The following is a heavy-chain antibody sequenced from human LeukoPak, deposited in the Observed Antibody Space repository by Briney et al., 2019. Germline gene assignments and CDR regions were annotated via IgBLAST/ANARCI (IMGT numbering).Heavy chain of an antibody. CDR1: GGSISSGDYY. CDR2: IYYGGRT. V-gene: IGHV4-30-4*01. J-gene: IGHJ4*02. Sequence: SETLSLTCTVSGGSISSGDYYWSGIRQPPGKGVEWIGYIYYGGRTYYNPSLKSRVTISVDTSKNQFSLKLSSVTAADTAVYYCARATDVYSFDYWGQGTLVTVSS. CDR3: ARATDVYSFDY.